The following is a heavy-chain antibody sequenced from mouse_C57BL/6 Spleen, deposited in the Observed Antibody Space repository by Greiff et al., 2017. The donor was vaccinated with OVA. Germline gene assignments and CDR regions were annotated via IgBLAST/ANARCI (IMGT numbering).Heavy chain of an antibody. Sequence: EVKLMESGGGLVKPGGSLKLSCAASGFTFSSYAMSWVRQTPEKRLEWVATISDGGSYTYYPDNVKGRFTISRDNAKNNLYLQMSHLKSEDTAMYYCARERGMDYWGQGTSVTVSS. CDR2: ISDGGSYT. V-gene: IGHV5-4*01. J-gene: IGHJ4*01. CDR1: GFTFSSYA. CDR3: ARERGMDY.